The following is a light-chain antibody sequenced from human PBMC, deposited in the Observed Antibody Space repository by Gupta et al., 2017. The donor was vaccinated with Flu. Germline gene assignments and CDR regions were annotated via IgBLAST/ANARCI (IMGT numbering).Light chain of an antibody. CDR1: SGHSSYA. CDR2: LNSDGSH. Sequence: QLVLTQSPYASASLGASVKLTCTLSSGHSSYAIAWHQQQPEKGPRYLMKLNSDGSHNKGDGIPDRFSGSSSGAERYLTISSLQSEDEADYYCQTWGTGIRVFGGGTKLTVL. V-gene: IGLV4-69*01. CDR3: QTWGTGIRV. J-gene: IGLJ2*01.